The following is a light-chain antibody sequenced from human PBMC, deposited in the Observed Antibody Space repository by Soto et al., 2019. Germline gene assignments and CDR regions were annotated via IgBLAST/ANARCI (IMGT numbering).Light chain of an antibody. V-gene: IGKV3-20*01. Sequence: EIVLTQSPGTLSLSPGEGATLSGRASQSVRYNYLAWYQQKPGQAPRLLIYGVSTRATGIPDRFSGSGSGTDFTLTISRLDPEDFAVYYCQQYGTSPRTFGQGTKVDIK. CDR2: GVS. CDR3: QQYGTSPRT. J-gene: IGKJ1*01. CDR1: QSVRYNY.